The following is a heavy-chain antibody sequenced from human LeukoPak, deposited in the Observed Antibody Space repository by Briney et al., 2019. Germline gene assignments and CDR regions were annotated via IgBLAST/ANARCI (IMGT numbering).Heavy chain of an antibody. CDR1: GGAISGHY. D-gene: IGHD1-14*01. V-gene: IGHV4-59*11. J-gene: IGHJ3*02. Sequence: SETLSLTCAVSGGAISGHYWNWIRQPPGKELEWIGHIHHSGSTTYNPSLQSRVTISIDTPKNQISLRLSSVTAADTAVYYCARDAESDDHADFHIWGQGTMVTVSS. CDR2: IHHSGST. CDR3: ARDAESDDHADFHI.